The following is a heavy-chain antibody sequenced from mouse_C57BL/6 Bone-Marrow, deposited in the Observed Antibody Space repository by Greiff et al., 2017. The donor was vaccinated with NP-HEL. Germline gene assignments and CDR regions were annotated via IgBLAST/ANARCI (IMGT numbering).Heavy chain of an antibody. CDR2: INSDGGST. J-gene: IGHJ4*01. CDR3: ARHGRRMDY. Sequence: DVRLVESGGGLVQPGESLKLSCEATEYEFPSYDMPWVRKTPEKRLELVAAINSDGGSTYYPDNLERRVIFSRDNPKKTLYLQMSSLRSEDTSLYSCARHGRRMDYWGQGTSVTVSS. CDR1: EYEFPSYD. V-gene: IGHV5-2*01.